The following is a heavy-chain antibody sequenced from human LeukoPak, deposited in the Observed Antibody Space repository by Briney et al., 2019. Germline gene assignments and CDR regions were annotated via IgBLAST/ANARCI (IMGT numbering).Heavy chain of an antibody. CDR1: GGSISSSSSDYY. V-gene: IGHV4-39*01. D-gene: IGHD5-18*01. Sequence: SETLSLTCSVSGGSISSSSSDYYWGWVRQPPGKGLEWIGSISYSWTTYNNPSLKSRVTISADTSNNQFSLKLTSVTAADTAVYYCARHRHSHHYDYWGQGTLVTVSS. J-gene: IGHJ4*02. CDR2: ISYSWTT. CDR3: ARHRHSHHYDY.